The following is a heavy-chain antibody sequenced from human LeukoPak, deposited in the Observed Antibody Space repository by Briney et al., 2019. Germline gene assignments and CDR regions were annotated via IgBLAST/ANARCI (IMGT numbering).Heavy chain of an antibody. D-gene: IGHD3-22*01. V-gene: IGHV3-74*01. Sequence: GGSLRLSCAASGFTFSSYAMHWVRQAPGKGLVWVSRISDGGSTTTYADSVKGRFTISRDNAKNTLYLQMNGLRAEDTAVYYCSRSAYYDGSGNYYDYWGQGTLVTVSS. CDR3: SRSAYYDGSGNYYDY. CDR2: ISDGGSTT. J-gene: IGHJ4*02. CDR1: GFTFSSYA.